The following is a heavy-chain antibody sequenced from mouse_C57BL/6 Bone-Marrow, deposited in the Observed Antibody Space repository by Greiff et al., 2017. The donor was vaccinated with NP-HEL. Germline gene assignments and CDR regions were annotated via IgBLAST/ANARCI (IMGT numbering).Heavy chain of an antibody. CDR2: IDPNSGGT. CDR3: ARERGRRGGMDF. CDR1: GYTFTSYW. V-gene: IGHV1-72*01. J-gene: IGHJ4*01. Sequence: QVQLKQPGAELVKPGASVKLSCKASGYTFTSYWMHWVKQRPGRGLEWIGRIDPNSGGTKYNEKFKSKATLTVDTPSSTAYMQLRSMTSEVSAVYYCARERGRRGGMDFWGQGNSVTVSS. D-gene: IGHD2-12*01.